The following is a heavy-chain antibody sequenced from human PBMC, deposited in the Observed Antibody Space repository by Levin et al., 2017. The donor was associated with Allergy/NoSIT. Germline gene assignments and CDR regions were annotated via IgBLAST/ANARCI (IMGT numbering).Heavy chain of an antibody. D-gene: IGHD3-22*01. CDR1: GFTFSSYG. V-gene: IGHV3-30*18. CDR2: ISYDGSNK. CDR3: AKGGSDYYASPDFDY. J-gene: IGHJ4*02. Sequence: PGGSLRLSCAASGFTFSSYGMHWVRQAPGKGLEWVAVISYDGSNKYYADSVKGRFTISRDNSKNTLYLQMNSLRAEDTAVYYCAKGGSDYYASPDFDYWGQGTLVTVSS.